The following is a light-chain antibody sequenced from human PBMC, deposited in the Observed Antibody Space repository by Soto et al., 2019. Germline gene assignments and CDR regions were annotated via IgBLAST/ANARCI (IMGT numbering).Light chain of an antibody. Sequence: EIVMTQSPATLSVSPGERATLSCRASQSVSSNLAWYQQKPGQAPRLLIYGASTRATGIPARFSGSGSGTEFTLTISSLQSEDSAVYFCQHYGTTSATFGQGTKVDIK. CDR2: GAS. V-gene: IGKV3-15*01. J-gene: IGKJ1*01. CDR3: QHYGTTSAT. CDR1: QSVSSN.